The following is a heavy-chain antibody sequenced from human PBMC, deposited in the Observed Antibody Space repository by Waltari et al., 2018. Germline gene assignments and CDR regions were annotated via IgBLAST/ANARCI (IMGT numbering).Heavy chain of an antibody. CDR1: GGSISSSSYY. D-gene: IGHD3-16*01. CDR2: IYYSGNT. J-gene: IGHJ4*02. CDR3: ARRQKWGSTYFDY. V-gene: IGHV4-39*07. Sequence: QLQLQESGPGLVKPSETLSLTCTVSGGSISSSSYYWGWIRQPPGKGLEWIGSIYYSGNTYYNPSLKSRVTISVDTSKNQFSLKLSSVTAADTAVYYCARRQKWGSTYFDYWGQGTLVTVSS.